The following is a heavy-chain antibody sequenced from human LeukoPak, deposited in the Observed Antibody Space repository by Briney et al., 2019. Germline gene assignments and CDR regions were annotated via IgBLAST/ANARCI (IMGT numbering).Heavy chain of an antibody. Sequence: PSETLSLTCGVYGGSFSGYYWSWIRQPPGKGLEWIGEINHSGSTNYNPSLKSRVTISVDTSKNQFSLKLSSVTAADTAVYYCARANYIWGRYVYWGQETLVTVSS. CDR3: ARANYIWGRYVY. CDR1: GGSFSGYY. D-gene: IGHD3-16*01. J-gene: IGHJ4*02. V-gene: IGHV4-34*01. CDR2: INHSGST.